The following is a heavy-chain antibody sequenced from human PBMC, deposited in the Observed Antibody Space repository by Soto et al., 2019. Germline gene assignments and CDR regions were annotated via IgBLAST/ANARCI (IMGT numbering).Heavy chain of an antibody. J-gene: IGHJ4*02. D-gene: IGHD3-3*01. V-gene: IGHV3-23*01. CDR3: ARDPDDVWSGYYSGLVDY. CDR2: ISGSGGST. Sequence: PGGSLRLSCAASGFTFSSYAMSWVRQAPGKGLEWVSAISGSGGSTYYADSVKGRFTISRDNSKNTLYLQMNSLRAEDTAVYYCARDPDDVWSGYYSGLVDYWGQGTLVTVSS. CDR1: GFTFSSYA.